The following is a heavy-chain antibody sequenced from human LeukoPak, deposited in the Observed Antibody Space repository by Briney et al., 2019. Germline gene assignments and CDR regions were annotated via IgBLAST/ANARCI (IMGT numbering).Heavy chain of an antibody. CDR1: GGSISSSSYY. Sequence: NPSETLSLTCTVSGGSISSSSYYWGWIRQPPGKGLEWIGGIYYSGSTYYNPSLKSRVTISVDTSKNQFSLKLSSVTAADTAVYYCARLDYDILTGYPYYFDYWGQGTLVTVSS. V-gene: IGHV4-39*01. D-gene: IGHD3-9*01. CDR2: IYYSGST. J-gene: IGHJ4*02. CDR3: ARLDYDILTGYPYYFDY.